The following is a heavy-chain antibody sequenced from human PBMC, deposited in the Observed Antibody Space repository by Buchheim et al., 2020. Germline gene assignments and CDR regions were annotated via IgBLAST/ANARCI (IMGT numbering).Heavy chain of an antibody. D-gene: IGHD6-6*01. Sequence: EVQLVQSGAEVKKPGESLQISCKGSGYSFTSYWIGWVRQMPGKGLEWWGFIFLDNSDTRYSPSFQGRFTIPADKSISPASPQWSSLKASDTAMYYCARSSIAEYWGQGTL. CDR3: ARSSIAEY. CDR1: GYSFTSYW. V-gene: IGHV5-51*01. CDR2: IFLDNSDT. J-gene: IGHJ4*02.